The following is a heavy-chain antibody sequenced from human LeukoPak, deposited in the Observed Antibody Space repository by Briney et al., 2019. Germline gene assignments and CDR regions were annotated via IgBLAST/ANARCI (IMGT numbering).Heavy chain of an antibody. Sequence: TGGSLRLSCGASGFTFSSYWMTWVRQAPGKGLEWVANINQDGSEKYYVDSVKGRFTISRDNAKNSLYLQMNSLRAEDTAVYYCAGARITLVRGVLGRNVAIPNWFDPWGQGTLVTVSS. V-gene: IGHV3-7*01. CDR3: AGARITLVRGVLGRNVAIPNWFDP. J-gene: IGHJ5*02. CDR1: GFTFSSYW. D-gene: IGHD3-10*01. CDR2: INQDGSEK.